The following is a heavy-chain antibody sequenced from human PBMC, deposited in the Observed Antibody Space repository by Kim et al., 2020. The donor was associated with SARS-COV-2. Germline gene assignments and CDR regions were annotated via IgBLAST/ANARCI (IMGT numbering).Heavy chain of an antibody. D-gene: IGHD6-13*01. Sequence: GGSLRLSCAASGFTFSTYAMSWVRQAPGKGLEWVSVISGSGGSTYYADSVKSRFTISRDNPKNTLYLQMNSLRAEDTDAYYCAKRNPYRSNWDSFHSWGQGSLVTFSS. CDR2: ISGSGGST. V-gene: IGHV3-23*01. CDR1: GFTFSTYA. CDR3: AKRNPYRSNWDSFHS. J-gene: IGHJ4*02.